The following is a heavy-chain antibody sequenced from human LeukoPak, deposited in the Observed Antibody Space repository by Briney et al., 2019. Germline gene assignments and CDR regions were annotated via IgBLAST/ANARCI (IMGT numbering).Heavy chain of an antibody. D-gene: IGHD6-13*01. J-gene: IGHJ3*02. CDR1: GYTFTGYY. Sequence: ASVKVSCKASGYTFTGYYMHWVRQASGQGLEWMGWINPNSGGTNYAQKFQGRVTMTRDTSISTAYMELSRLRSDDTAVYYCARVVAAAGRKGDAFDIWGQGTMVTVSS. V-gene: IGHV1-2*02. CDR2: INPNSGGT. CDR3: ARVVAAAGRKGDAFDI.